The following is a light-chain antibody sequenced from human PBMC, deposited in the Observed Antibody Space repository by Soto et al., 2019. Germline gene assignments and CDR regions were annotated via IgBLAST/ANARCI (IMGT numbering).Light chain of an antibody. V-gene: IGKV3-20*01. CDR2: GAF. J-gene: IGKJ2*01. CDR1: QSVGSNY. Sequence: DIVMTQSPGTLSLSPGERATLSCRASQSVGSNYLAWYQQKPGQAPRLLIYGAFSRATGIPDRFSGSGSGTDFTLTITRLEPEDFAVYYCQHYGSTVYTFGQGTKLEIK. CDR3: QHYGSTVYT.